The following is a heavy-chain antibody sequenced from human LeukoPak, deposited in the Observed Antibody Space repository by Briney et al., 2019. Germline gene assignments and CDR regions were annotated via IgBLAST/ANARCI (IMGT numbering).Heavy chain of an antibody. Sequence: GGSLRLSCAASGFTFNSYAMTWVRQAPEKGLEWVSSIIDSGTSTYYGDSVKGRFTISRDNSKNTLYLQMNSLRAEDTAVYYCAKGSRGNYDSWGQGTLVTVSS. CDR3: AKGSRGNYDS. V-gene: IGHV3-23*01. CDR1: GFTFNSYA. CDR2: IIDSGTST. J-gene: IGHJ5*01. D-gene: IGHD1-26*01.